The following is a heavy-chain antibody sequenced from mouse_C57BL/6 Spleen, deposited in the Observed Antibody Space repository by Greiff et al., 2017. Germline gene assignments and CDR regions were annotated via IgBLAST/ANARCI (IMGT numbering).Heavy chain of an antibody. Sequence: EVKLVESGPGLVKPSQSLSLTCSVTGYSITSGYYWNWIRQFPGNKLEWMGYISYDGSNNYNPSLKNRISITRDTSKNQFFLKLNSVTTEDTATYYCAELVYYAMDYWGQGTSVTVSS. J-gene: IGHJ4*01. D-gene: IGHD4-1*01. CDR3: AELVYYAMDY. CDR2: ISYDGSN. V-gene: IGHV3-6*01. CDR1: GYSITSGYY.